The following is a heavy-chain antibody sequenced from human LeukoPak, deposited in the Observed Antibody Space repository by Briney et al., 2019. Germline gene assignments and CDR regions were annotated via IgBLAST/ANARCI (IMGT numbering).Heavy chain of an antibody. Sequence: PSETLSLTCTVSGGSISSGDYYWSWIRQPPGKGLERIGYIYYSGSTNYNPSLKSRVTISVDTSKNQFSLKLSSVTAADTAVYYCARDLYSSGWYSTDVWGQGTTVTVSS. V-gene: IGHV4-61*08. CDR3: ARDLYSSGWYSTDV. CDR1: GGSISSGDYY. J-gene: IGHJ6*02. CDR2: IYYSGST. D-gene: IGHD6-19*01.